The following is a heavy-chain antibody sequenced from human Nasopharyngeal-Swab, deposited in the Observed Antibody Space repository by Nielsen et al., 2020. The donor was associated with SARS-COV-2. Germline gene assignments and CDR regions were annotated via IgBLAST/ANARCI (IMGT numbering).Heavy chain of an antibody. CDR1: GYTFTSYA. CDR3: ARLSWFGESIYYFDY. J-gene: IGHJ4*02. CDR2: INTNTGNP. Sequence: ASVKVSCKASGYTFTSYAMNWVRQAPGQGPEWMGWINTNTGNPTYAQGFTGRFVFSLDTSVSTAYLQISSLKAEDTAVYYCARLSWFGESIYYFDYWGQGTLVTVSS. V-gene: IGHV7-4-1*02. D-gene: IGHD3-10*01.